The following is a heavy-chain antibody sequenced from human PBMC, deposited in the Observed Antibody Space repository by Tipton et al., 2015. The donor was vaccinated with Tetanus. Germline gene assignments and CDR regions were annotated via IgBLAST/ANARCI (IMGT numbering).Heavy chain of an antibody. J-gene: IGHJ6*02. CDR1: GYTFTGYY. D-gene: IGHD3-22*01. CDR2: IDPNSGDT. CDR3: ARDRGDYIYYGMDV. Sequence: QLVQSGAELKKPGASVKVSCTASGYTFTGYYMYWVRQAPGQGLEWVGWIDPNSGDTIYAQNFQGRVPMTRDTSISTVYMELSRLRSDDTAVYYCARDRGDYIYYGMDVGGPGTRVTVSS. V-gene: IGHV1-2*02.